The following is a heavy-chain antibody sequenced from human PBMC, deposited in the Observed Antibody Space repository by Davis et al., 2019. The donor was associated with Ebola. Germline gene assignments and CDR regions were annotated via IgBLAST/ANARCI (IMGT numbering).Heavy chain of an antibody. CDR3: ARTSIVGTTTTASDI. CDR1: GYSFNNYA. CDR2: ISAYNGNT. V-gene: IGHV1-18*01. D-gene: IGHD1-26*01. Sequence: ASVQVSCKASGYSFNNYAISWVRQAPGQGLEWMGWISAYNGNTNYAQKVQGRVTMTTDTSTGTAYLDLRSLGSDDTAVYFCARTSIVGTTTTASDIWGQGTLVTVSS. J-gene: IGHJ3*02.